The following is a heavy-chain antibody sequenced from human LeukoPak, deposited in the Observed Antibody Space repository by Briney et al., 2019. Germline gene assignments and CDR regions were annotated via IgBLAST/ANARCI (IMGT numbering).Heavy chain of an antibody. CDR1: GFTFSSYW. V-gene: IGHV3-74*01. D-gene: IGHD1-26*01. CDR2: INSDGSGT. Sequence: GGSLRLSCAASGFTFSSYWMHWVRQAPGKGLLWVSRINSDGSGTSYADSVKGRFTISRDNAKNTLYLQMNSLRAEDTAVYYCARGGSPPEALGDSFEIWGQGTMVTVSS. J-gene: IGHJ3*02. CDR3: ARGGSPPEALGDSFEI.